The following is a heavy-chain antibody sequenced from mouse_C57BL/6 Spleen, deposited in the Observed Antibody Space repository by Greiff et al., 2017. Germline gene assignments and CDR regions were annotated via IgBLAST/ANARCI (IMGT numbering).Heavy chain of an antibody. J-gene: IGHJ4*01. D-gene: IGHD2-10*02. CDR1: GYTFTDYY. CDR2: INPNNGGT. V-gene: IGHV1-26*01. CDR3: ARRYGNYEDYAMDY. Sequence: EVQLQQSGPELVKPGASVKISCKASGYTFTDYYMNWVKQSHGKSLEWIGDINPNNGGTSYNQKFKGKATLTVDKSSSTAYMELRSLTSEDSAVYYCARRYGNYEDYAMDYWGQGTSVTVSS.